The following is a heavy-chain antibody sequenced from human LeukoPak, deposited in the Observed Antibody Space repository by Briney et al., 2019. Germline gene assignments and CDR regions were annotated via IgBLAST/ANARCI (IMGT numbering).Heavy chain of an antibody. D-gene: IGHD1-26*01. CDR3: AREARGSGRDFDY. CDR1: GFSFSDFY. Sequence: GGSLRLSCAASGFSFSDFYMSWIRQAPGMGLEWISYIGTRSNPIYYADPVKGRFTISRDDAKNSLYLQMNSLRDEDTAVYFCAREARGSGRDFDYWGQGILATVSS. CDR2: IGTRSNPI. J-gene: IGHJ4*02. V-gene: IGHV3-11*01.